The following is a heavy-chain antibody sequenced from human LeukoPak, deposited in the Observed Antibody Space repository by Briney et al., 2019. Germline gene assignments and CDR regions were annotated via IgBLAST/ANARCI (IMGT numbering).Heavy chain of an antibody. CDR3: ARDDALVATGSFDY. J-gene: IGHJ4*02. D-gene: IGHD5-12*01. CDR1: GYTFSSYG. V-gene: IGHV1-18*01. Sequence: ASVKVSCKASGYTFSSYGINWVRQAPGQGLEWMGWISDYNGNTNYAQKLQGRVTMTTDTSTSTAYMELRSLRSDDTAVYYCARDDALVATGSFDYWGRGTLVTVSS. CDR2: ISDYNGNT.